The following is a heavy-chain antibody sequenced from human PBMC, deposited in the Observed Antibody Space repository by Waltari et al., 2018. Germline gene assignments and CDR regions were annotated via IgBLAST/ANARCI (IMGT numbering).Heavy chain of an antibody. D-gene: IGHD5-12*01. Sequence: EVQLLESGGGLVQPGGSLRLSCTASGFRFSNYAMSWVRQAPGKGLECVSVISGTVGSAYYADSVKGRFTISRDNSKDTLYLQMNSLRAEDTAVYYCAKTQWLRPNFDYWGQGTLITVSS. CDR1: GFRFSNYA. V-gene: IGHV3-23*01. J-gene: IGHJ4*02. CDR3: AKTQWLRPNFDY. CDR2: ISGTVGSA.